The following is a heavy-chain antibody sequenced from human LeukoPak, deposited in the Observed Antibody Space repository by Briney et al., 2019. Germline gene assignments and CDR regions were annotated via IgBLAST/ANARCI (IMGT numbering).Heavy chain of an antibody. CDR1: GYTFTSYG. D-gene: IGHD2-8*01. CDR2: ISGYDGTT. Sequence: ASVKVSCKASGYTFTSYGISWVRQAPGQGLEWMGWISGYDGTTKFAQKLQGRLTMTTGTSTRTAYMELRSLRSDDTAVYYCARVVCPHCMIDYWGQGTLVTVSS. V-gene: IGHV1-18*01. CDR3: ARVVCPHCMIDY. J-gene: IGHJ4*02.